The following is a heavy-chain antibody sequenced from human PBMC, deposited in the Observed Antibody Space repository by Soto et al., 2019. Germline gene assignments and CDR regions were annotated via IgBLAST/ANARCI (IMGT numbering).Heavy chain of an antibody. CDR1: GFTFSSYA. CDR2: ISTSGGLT. CDR3: AKIHYYDSTGYYRNFDS. V-gene: IGHV3-23*01. D-gene: IGHD3-22*01. Sequence: GSLRLSCAASGFTFSSYAMGWVRQAPGKGLEWVSVISTSGGLTYHTDSVKGRFTISRGNSKNTLYLQMNSLRAEDTAVYYCAKIHYYDSTGYYRNFDSWGQGTLVTVSS. J-gene: IGHJ4*02.